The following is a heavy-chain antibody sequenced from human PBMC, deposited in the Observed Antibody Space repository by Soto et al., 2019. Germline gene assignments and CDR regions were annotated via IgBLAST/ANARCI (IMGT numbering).Heavy chain of an antibody. V-gene: IGHV3-11*06. CDR2: ISSSSSYT. J-gene: IGHJ1*01. Sequence: QVQLVESGGGLVKPGGSLRLSCAASGFTFSDYYMSWLRQAPGKGLEWVSYISSSSSYTNYADSVKGRFTISRDNAKNSLYLQVNSLGGEDTAVYYCAIAYGDYAYGQYFQHWGQGTLVTVSS. D-gene: IGHD4-17*01. CDR1: GFTFSDYY. CDR3: AIAYGDYAYGQYFQH.